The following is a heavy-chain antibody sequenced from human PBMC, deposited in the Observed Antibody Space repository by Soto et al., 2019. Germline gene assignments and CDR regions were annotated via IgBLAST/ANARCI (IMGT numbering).Heavy chain of an antibody. V-gene: IGHV5-51*01. CDR1: GYSFTSYW. D-gene: IGHD3-10*01. J-gene: IGHJ3*02. Sequence: GESLKISCNGSGYSFTSYWIGWVRQMPGKGLEWMGIIYPGDSDTRYSPSFQGQVTISADKSISTAYLQWSSLKASDTAMYYCVRGYYGSGSYRRVAFDIWGQRRMVTVSS. CDR2: IYPGDSDT. CDR3: VRGYYGSGSYRRVAFDI.